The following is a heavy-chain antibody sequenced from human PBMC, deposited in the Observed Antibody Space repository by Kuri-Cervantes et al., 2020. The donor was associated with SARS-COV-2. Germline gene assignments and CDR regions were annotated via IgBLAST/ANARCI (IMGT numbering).Heavy chain of an antibody. D-gene: IGHD6-19*01. CDR3: ARDPPPGIAVAGPWGNFDY. Sequence: GGSLRLSCAASGFTFSSYAMSWVRQAPGKGLEWVSAISGSGGSTYYADSVKGRFTISRDNSKNTLYLQMNSLRSEDTAVYYCARDPPPGIAVAGPWGNFDYWGQGSLVTVSS. CDR1: GFTFSSYA. J-gene: IGHJ4*02. CDR2: ISGSGGST. V-gene: IGHV3-23*01.